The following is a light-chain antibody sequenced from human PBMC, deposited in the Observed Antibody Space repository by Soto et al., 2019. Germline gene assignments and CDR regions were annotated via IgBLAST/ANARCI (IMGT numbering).Light chain of an antibody. CDR3: QSYDSRLRGSV. J-gene: IGLJ3*02. Sequence: QSVLTQPPSVSGAPGQRVTISCTGSSSNIGAGYDVHWYQQLPRTAPKLLIYGNSIRPSGVPDRFSGSKSDTSASLAITGLQAEDEADYYCQSYDSRLRGSVFGGGTKLTVL. CDR2: GNS. CDR1: SSNIGAGYD. V-gene: IGLV1-40*01.